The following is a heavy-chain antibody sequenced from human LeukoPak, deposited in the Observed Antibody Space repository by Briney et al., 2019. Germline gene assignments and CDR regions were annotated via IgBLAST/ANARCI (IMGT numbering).Heavy chain of an antibody. J-gene: IGHJ4*02. D-gene: IGHD6-19*01. Sequence: SETLSLTCTVSGGSISSSNYYWGWIRQPPGKGLEWIASIHYSETTYYNPSLKSRVTISVDTSKNHFSLKLSSVTAADTAVYYCARLSPWLGRDWGQGTLVTVSS. CDR1: GGSISSSNYY. CDR3: ARLSPWLGRD. CDR2: IHYSETT. V-gene: IGHV4-39*02.